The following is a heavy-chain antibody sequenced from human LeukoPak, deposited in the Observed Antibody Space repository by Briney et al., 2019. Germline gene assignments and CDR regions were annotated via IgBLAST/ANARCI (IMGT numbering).Heavy chain of an antibody. CDR2: ISAYNGNT. D-gene: IGHD6-19*01. V-gene: IGHV1-18*01. CDR3: AAHPLNSIGWYPANWFDP. J-gene: IGHJ5*02. Sequence: ASVKVSCKASGYTFTSYGISWVRQAPGQGLEWMGWISAYNGNTNYAQKLQGRVTMTTDTSTSTAYMELRSLRSDDTAVYYCAAHPLNSIGWYPANWFDPWGQGTLVTVSS. CDR1: GYTFTSYG.